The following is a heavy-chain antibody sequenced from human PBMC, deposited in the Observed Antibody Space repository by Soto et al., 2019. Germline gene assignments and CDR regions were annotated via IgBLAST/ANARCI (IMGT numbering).Heavy chain of an antibody. CDR3: ARDVYGEAFDI. D-gene: IGHD4-17*01. V-gene: IGHV4-59*01. CDR1: GGSISSYY. CDR2: IYYSGST. Sequence: SETLSLTCTVSGGSISSYYWSWIRQPPGKGLEWIGYIYYSGSTNYNPSLKSRVTISVDTSKNQFSLKLSSVTAADTAVYYCARDVYGEAFDIWGQGTMVTVSS. J-gene: IGHJ3*02.